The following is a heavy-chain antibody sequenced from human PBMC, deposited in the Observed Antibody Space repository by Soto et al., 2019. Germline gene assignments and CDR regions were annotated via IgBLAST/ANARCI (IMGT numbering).Heavy chain of an antibody. Sequence: QVQLQESGPGLVKPSQTLSLTCTVSGGSISSGGYYWSWIRQHPGKGLEWIGYIYYSGSTYYNPSLKSRVTISVDTSKNQFSLKLSSVTAEDTAVYYCARALSSSANFDYWGQGTLVTVSS. J-gene: IGHJ4*02. CDR1: GGSISSGGYY. CDR3: ARALSSSANFDY. CDR2: IYYSGST. V-gene: IGHV4-31*03. D-gene: IGHD6-6*01.